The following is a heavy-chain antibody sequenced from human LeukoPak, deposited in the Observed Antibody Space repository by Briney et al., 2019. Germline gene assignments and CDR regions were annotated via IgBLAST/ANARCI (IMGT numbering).Heavy chain of an antibody. CDR3: TRVGYIDEGIDY. Sequence: GSLRLSCVASGFPFSSYWMTWVRQAPRKGLEWVANIKQDGSKKSYVDSVKGRFTISRDNAKNSLYLQMNSLRAEDTAIYYCTRVGYIDEGIDYWGQGTLVTVSS. CDR2: IKQDGSKK. V-gene: IGHV3-7*04. J-gene: IGHJ4*02. D-gene: IGHD5-24*01. CDR1: GFPFSSYW.